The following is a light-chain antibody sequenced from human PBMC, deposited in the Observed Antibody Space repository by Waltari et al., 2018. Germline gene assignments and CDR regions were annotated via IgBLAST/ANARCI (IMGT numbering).Light chain of an antibody. CDR2: DDN. J-gene: IGLJ2*01. V-gene: IGLV3-10*01. CDR3: YSTDSTGNHVV. CDR1: ALPKKY. Sequence: SYELTQPPSVSVSPGQTARITCSGDALPKKYAFWYQQKSGQAPVLIIYDDNTRPSGIPEGFSGSSSGTMATLTISGAQVEDEAEYYCYSTDSTGNHVVFGGGTKLTVL.